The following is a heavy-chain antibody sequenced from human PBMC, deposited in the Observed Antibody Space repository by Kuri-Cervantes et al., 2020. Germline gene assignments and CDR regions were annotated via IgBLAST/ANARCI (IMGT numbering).Heavy chain of an antibody. CDR1: GFTFSSYS. CDR2: ISSSSSTI. CDR3: ARRLPLLLWFGRYYYGMDV. Sequence: GGSLRLSCAASGFTFSSYSMNWVRQAPGKGLEWVSYISSSSSTIYYADSVKGRFTISRDNAKNSQFLQMNSLRDEDAAVYYCARRLPLLLWFGRYYYGMDVWGQGTTVTVSS. J-gene: IGHJ6*02. D-gene: IGHD3-10*01. V-gene: IGHV3-48*02.